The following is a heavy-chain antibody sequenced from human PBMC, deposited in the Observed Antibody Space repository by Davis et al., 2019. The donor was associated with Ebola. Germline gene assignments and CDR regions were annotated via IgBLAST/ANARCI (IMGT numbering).Heavy chain of an antibody. V-gene: IGHV1-18*01. CDR3: AREAEVDGSIFFLH. CDR1: GGRFSSDA. D-gene: IGHD3-10*01. J-gene: IGHJ1*01. Sequence: AASVKVSCKGSGGRFSSDAISWVRQAPGQGLEWMGWISAYYGTTNYAQSLQGRVTMTRDTSTGTAHMELRGLRSDDTAVYYCAREAEVDGSIFFLHWGQGTLVTVSS. CDR2: ISAYYGTT.